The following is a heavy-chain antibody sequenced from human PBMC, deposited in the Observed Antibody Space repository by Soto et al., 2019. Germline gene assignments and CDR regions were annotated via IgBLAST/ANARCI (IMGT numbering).Heavy chain of an antibody. CDR3: AKGDSDRKDCLDY. CDR2: ISSSGGTT. J-gene: IGHJ4*02. D-gene: IGHD2-21*02. V-gene: IGHV3-23*01. CDR1: GFTFSTYA. Sequence: ESLKISCAASGFTFSTYAMSWVRQAPGKGLEWVSAISSSGGTTYDEDYVKGRFTISRDNSKNTLYLQMNSLRVEDTAVHFCAKGDSDRKDCLDYWRQGTRVTVSS.